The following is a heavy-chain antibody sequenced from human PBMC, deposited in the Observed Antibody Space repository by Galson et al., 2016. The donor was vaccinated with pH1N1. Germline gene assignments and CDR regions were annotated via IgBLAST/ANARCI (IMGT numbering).Heavy chain of an antibody. J-gene: IGHJ4*02. CDR2: INEDGSVM. Sequence: SLRLSCAASEFSISSYWMSWVRQAPGKGLEWVANINEDGSVMYYVDSVRGRFTISRDNAKNSLYLQMNSLRADDTAVYYCARAIGASGAFWGQGTLSPSPQ. V-gene: IGHV3-7*01. CDR3: ARAIGASGAF. D-gene: IGHD6-13*01. CDR1: EFSISSYW.